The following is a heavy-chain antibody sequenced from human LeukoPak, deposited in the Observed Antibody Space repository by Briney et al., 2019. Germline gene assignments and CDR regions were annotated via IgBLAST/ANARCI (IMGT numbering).Heavy chain of an antibody. Sequence: SETLSLTCTVSGGSISSYYWSWIRQPAGKGLEWIGRIYTSETTNYNPSLKSRVTMSVDTSKNQFSLKLSSVTAADTAVYYCARERTERQLAKYYYYYMDVWGKGTTVTVSS. D-gene: IGHD6-13*01. CDR1: GGSISSYY. J-gene: IGHJ6*03. CDR3: ARERTERQLAKYYYYYMDV. CDR2: IYTSETT. V-gene: IGHV4-4*07.